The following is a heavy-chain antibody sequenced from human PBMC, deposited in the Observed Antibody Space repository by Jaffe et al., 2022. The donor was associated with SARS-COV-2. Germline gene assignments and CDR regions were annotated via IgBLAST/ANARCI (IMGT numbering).Heavy chain of an antibody. J-gene: IGHJ4*02. CDR2: ISGSGGST. V-gene: IGHV3-23*01. Sequence: EVQLLESGGGLVQPGGSLRLSCAASGFTFSSYAMSWVRQAPGKGLEWVSAISGSGGSTYYADSVKGRFTISRDNSKNTLYLQMNSLRAEDTAVYYCADMVRGPQSWFDYWGQGTLVTVSS. D-gene: IGHD3-10*01. CDR1: GFTFSSYA. CDR3: ADMVRGPQSWFDY.